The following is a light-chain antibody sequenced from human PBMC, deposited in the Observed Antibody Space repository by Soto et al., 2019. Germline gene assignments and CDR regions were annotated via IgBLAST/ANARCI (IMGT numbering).Light chain of an antibody. CDR2: GAF. Sequence: EIVMTQSPATLSVSPGETATLSCRASQSVAFHLAWYQQKPGQGPRLLIYGAFTRATGIPARFSGSGSGTDVTLAISSLQSKDFAVYYCQPYKKWPPLTFGGGTKVEIK. CDR1: QSVAFH. J-gene: IGKJ4*01. CDR3: QPYKKWPPLT. V-gene: IGKV3-15*01.